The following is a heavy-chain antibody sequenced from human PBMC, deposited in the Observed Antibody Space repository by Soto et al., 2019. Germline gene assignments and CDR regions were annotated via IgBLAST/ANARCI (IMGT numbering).Heavy chain of an antibody. CDR3: AKGGSGSSYYYYYGMDV. CDR2: ISGSGGST. Sequence: PGGSLRLSCAASGFTFSSYAMSWVRQAPGKGLEWVSAISGSGGSTYYADSVKGRFTISRDNSKNTLYLQMNSLRAEDTAVYYCAKGGSGSSYYYYYGMDVWGQGTTVTVSS. CDR1: GFTFSSYA. J-gene: IGHJ6*02. V-gene: IGHV3-23*01. D-gene: IGHD1-26*01.